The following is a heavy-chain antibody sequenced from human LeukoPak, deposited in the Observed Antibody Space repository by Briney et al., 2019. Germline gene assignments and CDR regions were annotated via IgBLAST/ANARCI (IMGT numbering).Heavy chain of an antibody. CDR2: IRYDGSNK. CDR3: AKDLVNGSGWYWSYYYGMDV. CDR1: GFTFRTSG. J-gene: IGHJ6*02. Sequence: GGSLRLSCTASGFTFRTSGMHWVRQAPGKGLEWVAFIRYDGSNKYYADSVKGRFTISRDNSKNTLYLQMNSLRAEDTAVYYCAKDLVNGSGWYWSYYYGMDVWGQGTTVTVSS. V-gene: IGHV3-30*02. D-gene: IGHD6-19*01.